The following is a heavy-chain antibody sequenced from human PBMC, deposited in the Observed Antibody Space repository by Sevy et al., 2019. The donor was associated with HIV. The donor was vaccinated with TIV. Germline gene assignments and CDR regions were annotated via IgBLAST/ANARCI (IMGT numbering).Heavy chain of an antibody. V-gene: IGHV3-7*01. CDR1: GFTFSTYW. J-gene: IGHJ4*02. CDR2: IKQDGTEE. D-gene: IGHD3-16*02. CDR3: ARALADWGSFHYSL. Sequence: GVSLRLSCAASGFTFSTYWMTWVRQAPGKGLEWVANIKQDGTEEDYVDSVKGRFTISRDNAKKSLYLQLDSLRAEDTAVYFCARALADWGSFHYSLWGQGTLVTVSS.